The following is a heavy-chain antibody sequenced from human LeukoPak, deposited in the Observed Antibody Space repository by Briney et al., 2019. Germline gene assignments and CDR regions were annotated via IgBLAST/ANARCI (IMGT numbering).Heavy chain of an antibody. J-gene: IGHJ3*02. V-gene: IGHV4-34*01. Sequence: SETLSLTCAVYGGSFSGYYWSWIRQPPGKGLEWIGEINHSGSTNYNPSLKSRVTISVDTSKNQFSLKLSSVTAADTAVYYCAAGYSSSWSSGSDAFDIWGQGTMVTVSS. CDR2: INHSGST. D-gene: IGHD6-13*01. CDR3: AAGYSSSWSSGSDAFDI. CDR1: GGSFSGYY.